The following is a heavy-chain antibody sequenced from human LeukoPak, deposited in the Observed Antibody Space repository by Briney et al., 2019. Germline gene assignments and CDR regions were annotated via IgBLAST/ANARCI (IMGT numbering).Heavy chain of an antibody. CDR1: GGSISSGDYY. CDR3: ASQTLGYWYFDL. D-gene: IGHD3-10*01. V-gene: IGHV4-30-4*01. CDR2: IYYSGST. Sequence: SQTLSLTCTVSGGSISSGDYYWSWIRQPPGKGLEWIGYIYYSGSTYYNPTLKSRVTISVDTSKNQFSLKLSSVTAADTAVYYCASQTLGYWYFDLWGRGTLVTVSS. J-gene: IGHJ2*01.